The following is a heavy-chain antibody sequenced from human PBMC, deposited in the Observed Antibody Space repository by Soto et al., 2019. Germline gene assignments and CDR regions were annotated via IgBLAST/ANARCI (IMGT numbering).Heavy chain of an antibody. CDR3: AHRHELGSFDI. D-gene: IGHD1-26*01. J-gene: IGHJ3*02. CDR2: IYWNDDK. V-gene: IGHV2-5*01. CDR1: GFSLSTRAVG. Sequence: SGPTLVNPTQPLTLTCTFSGFSLSTRAVGVGWIRQPPGKALEWLALIYWNDDKRYSPSLKNRLTITKDTSKNHVVLTMTNMDPVDTATYYCAHRHELGSFDIWGQGTKVTVSS.